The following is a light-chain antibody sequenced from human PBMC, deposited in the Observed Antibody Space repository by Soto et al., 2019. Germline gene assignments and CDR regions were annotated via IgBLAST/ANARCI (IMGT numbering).Light chain of an antibody. V-gene: IGKV3-20*01. Sequence: EIVLTQSPGTLSLSPGEGATLSCRASQSVSSVYLAWYQQKPDQAPRLLIYSASTRAAGIPDRFSGSGSGTDFTLTISRLEPEDFAVYYCQQYSSSLYTFGQGTKLEIK. CDR1: QSVSSVY. CDR2: SAS. CDR3: QQYSSSLYT. J-gene: IGKJ2*01.